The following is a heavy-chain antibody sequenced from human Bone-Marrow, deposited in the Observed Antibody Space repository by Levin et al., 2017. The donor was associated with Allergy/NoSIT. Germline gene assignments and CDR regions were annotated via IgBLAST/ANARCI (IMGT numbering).Heavy chain of an antibody. V-gene: IGHV3-21*06. CDR3: ARLFGSGTYSAEDAFDI. J-gene: IGHJ3*02. D-gene: IGHD3-10*01. CDR2: ISSRSTYI. Sequence: ASVKVSCAASGFSFSDFSMNWVRQAPGKGLEWVASISSRSTYIYYADSLKGRFTISRDKAKNSLYLQMNSLRVEDTAVYYCARLFGSGTYSAEDAFDIWGQGTLVTVSS. CDR1: GFSFSDFS.